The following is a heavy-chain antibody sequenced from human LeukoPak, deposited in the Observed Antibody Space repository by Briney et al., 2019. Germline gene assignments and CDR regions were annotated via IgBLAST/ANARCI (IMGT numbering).Heavy chain of an antibody. V-gene: IGHV1-2*02. J-gene: IGHJ5*02. CDR1: GYTFIAYY. Sequence: ASVKVSCMASGYTFIAYYMHWVRQAPGQGLEWMGWINPSSGGTNYAQKFQGRVTITRDTSISTAYMELSRLRSDDTAVYYCARETSDCSSTSRYFDPWGQGTLVTVSS. D-gene: IGHD2-2*01. CDR3: ARETSDCSSTSRYFDP. CDR2: INPSSGGT.